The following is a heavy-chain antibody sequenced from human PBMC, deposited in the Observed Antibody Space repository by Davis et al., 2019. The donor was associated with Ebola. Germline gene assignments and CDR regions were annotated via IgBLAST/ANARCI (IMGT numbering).Heavy chain of an antibody. V-gene: IGHV3-21*01. CDR2: ISSSSNYI. CDR3: ARAVAGTTYFDY. D-gene: IGHD6-19*01. J-gene: IGHJ4*02. CDR1: GFSFSDYS. Sequence: GESLKISCAASGFSFSDYSMNWVRQAPGKGLEWVSSISSSSNYIYQADSVKGRFTISRDNSKNTLYLQMNSLRAEDTAVYYCARAVAGTTYFDYWGQGTLVTVSS.